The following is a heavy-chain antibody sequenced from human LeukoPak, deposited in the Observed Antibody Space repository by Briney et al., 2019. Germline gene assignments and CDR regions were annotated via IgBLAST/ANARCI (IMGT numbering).Heavy chain of an antibody. J-gene: IGHJ4*02. Sequence: SETLSLSCTVSGASISTSGSYWGWIRQPPGKGLEWIGYIYYSGSTNYNPSLKSRVTISVDTSKNQFSLKLSSVTAADTAEYYCAREPYGSGTFDYWGQGTLVTVSA. CDR2: IYYSGST. D-gene: IGHD3-10*01. V-gene: IGHV4-61*08. CDR1: GASISTSGSY. CDR3: AREPYGSGTFDY.